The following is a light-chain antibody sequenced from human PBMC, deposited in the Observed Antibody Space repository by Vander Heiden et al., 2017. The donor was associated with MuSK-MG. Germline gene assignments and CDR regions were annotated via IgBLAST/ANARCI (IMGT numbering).Light chain of an antibody. V-gene: IGKV1-5*01. J-gene: IGKJ1*01. Sequence: DTQMTQSPSTLSASVGDRVTITCRASQSISNWLAWYQQKPGKAPKLLIYDASSLESGVPSRFSGSGYGTEFTLTISSRQPDDFAPYYCQQYNSYSLWTFGQGTKVEI. CDR3: QQYNSYSLWT. CDR1: QSISNW. CDR2: DAS.